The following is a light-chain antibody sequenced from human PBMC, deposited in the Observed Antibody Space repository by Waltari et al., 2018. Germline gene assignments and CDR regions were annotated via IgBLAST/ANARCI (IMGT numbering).Light chain of an antibody. CDR2: KAS. J-gene: IGKJ1*01. CDR3: QQYNSYSPWT. V-gene: IGKV1-5*03. Sequence: DIQMTQSPSTLSASVGDRVTITCRASQSFSTWLAWYQQKPGKPPRLLTYKASTLDSGVPSRFSGSGSGSEFTLTITSLQPDDFATYYCQQYNSYSPWTFGPGTKVEIK. CDR1: QSFSTW.